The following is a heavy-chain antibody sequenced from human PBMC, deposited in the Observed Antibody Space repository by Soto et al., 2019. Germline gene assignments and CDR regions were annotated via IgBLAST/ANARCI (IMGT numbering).Heavy chain of an antibody. CDR3: ARDLVAATTYYYYGMDV. CDR1: GGSINSYY. Sequence: SETLSLTCSVSGGSINSYYWSWIRQHPGKGLEWIGYIYYSGSTYYNPSLKSRVTISVDTSKNQFSLKLSSVTAADTAVYYCARDLVAATTYYYYGMDVWGQGTTVTVSS. J-gene: IGHJ6*02. V-gene: IGHV4-59*06. CDR2: IYYSGST. D-gene: IGHD2-15*01.